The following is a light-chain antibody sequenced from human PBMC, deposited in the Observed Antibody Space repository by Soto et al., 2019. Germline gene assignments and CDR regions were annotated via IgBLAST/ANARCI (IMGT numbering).Light chain of an antibody. V-gene: IGKV1-27*01. CDR1: QGIRNS. Sequence: DIPMTQSPSSLSASVGDRVTITCRASQGIRNSLAWYQQKPGKVPKLLISAAFTLQSGVPSRFSGSGSGTDFTLTISSLQPEDVATYDCQNYNSAPYTFGPGTKVDIK. CDR2: AAF. CDR3: QNYNSAPYT. J-gene: IGKJ3*01.